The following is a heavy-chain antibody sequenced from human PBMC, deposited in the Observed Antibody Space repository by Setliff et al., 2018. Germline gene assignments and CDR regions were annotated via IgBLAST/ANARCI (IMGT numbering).Heavy chain of an antibody. V-gene: IGHV2-5*02. D-gene: IGHD3-3*01. CDR3: ARCITIFGVVIPNAFDY. CDR1: GFSLSTSGVG. J-gene: IGHJ4*02. Sequence: SGPTAGEPPQTLTLTCTFSGFSLSTSGVGVGWIRQPPGKALEWLALIYWDDDKRYSPSLKSRLTITKDTSKNQVVLTMTNMDPVDTATYYCARCITIFGVVIPNAFDYWGQGTLVTVSS. CDR2: IYWDDDK.